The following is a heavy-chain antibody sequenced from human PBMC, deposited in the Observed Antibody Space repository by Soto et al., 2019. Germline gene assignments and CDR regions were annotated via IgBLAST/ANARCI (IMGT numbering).Heavy chain of an antibody. V-gene: IGHV4-61*08. CDR1: GGSVSGGGYY. CDR3: ARKRAVAGTAFDY. Sequence: NPSETLSLTCTVSGGSVSGGGYYWSWIRQPPGKGLEWIAYIYYSGSTNYNPSLKSRVTISVDTSKNQFSLKLNSVTAADTAVYYCARKRAVAGTAFDYWGQGALVTVSS. J-gene: IGHJ4*02. D-gene: IGHD6-19*01. CDR2: IYYSGST.